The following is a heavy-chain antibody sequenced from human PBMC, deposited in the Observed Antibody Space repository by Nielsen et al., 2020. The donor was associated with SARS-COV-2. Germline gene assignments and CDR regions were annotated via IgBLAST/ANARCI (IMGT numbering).Heavy chain of an antibody. CDR3: AGSGDGSGGG. CDR1: GFTVSSNY. D-gene: IGHD5-24*01. CDR2: IYSGGST. J-gene: IGHJ4*02. Sequence: GESLKISCAASGFTVSSNYMSWVRQAPGKGLEWVSVIYSGGSTYYADSVKGRFTISRDNFKNMLFLQMNSLRAEDTAVYYCAGSGDGSGGGWGQGTLVTVSS. V-gene: IGHV3-66*01.